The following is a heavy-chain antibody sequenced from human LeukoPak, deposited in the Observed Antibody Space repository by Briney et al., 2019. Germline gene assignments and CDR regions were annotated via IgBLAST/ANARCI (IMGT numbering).Heavy chain of an antibody. V-gene: IGHV4-59*01. D-gene: IGHD3-22*01. CDR3: ARPLGYYDSSGYYLIDAFDI. Sequence: SETLSLTCTVSGGSISSYYWSWARQPPGKGLEWIGYIYYSGSTTYNPSLKSRVTISVDTTKNQFSLKLSSVTAADTAVYYCARPLGYYDSSGYYLIDAFDIWGQGTMVTVSS. J-gene: IGHJ3*02. CDR1: GGSISSYY. CDR2: IYYSGST.